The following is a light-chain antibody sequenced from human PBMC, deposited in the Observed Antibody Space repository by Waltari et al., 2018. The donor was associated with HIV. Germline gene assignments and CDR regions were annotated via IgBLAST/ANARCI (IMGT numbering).Light chain of an antibody. CDR2: KDS. CDR1: ALPKQY. Sequence: SYELTQPPSVSVSPGLTARITCSGVALPKQYAFWYQHKAGQGPGLVIEKDSRRPSGIPEKCSGSSSETMATLTISGAQVEDEADYYCYSTDSSANRRSVFGGGTKLTVL. V-gene: IGLV3-10*01. J-gene: IGLJ2*01. CDR3: YSTDSSANRRSV.